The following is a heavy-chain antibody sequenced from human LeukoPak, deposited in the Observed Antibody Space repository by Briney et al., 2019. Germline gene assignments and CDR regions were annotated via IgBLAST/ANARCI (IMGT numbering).Heavy chain of an antibody. Sequence: QAGGSLRLSCAASGFTFSSYGMHWVRQAPGKGLEWVAFIRYDGSSKYYADSVKGRFTISRDNSKNTLYLQMNSLRAEDTAVYYCAKGGVCSSTSCQRRYYMDVWGKGTTVTVSS. D-gene: IGHD2-2*01. V-gene: IGHV3-30*02. J-gene: IGHJ6*03. CDR3: AKGGVCSSTSCQRRYYMDV. CDR1: GFTFSSYG. CDR2: IRYDGSSK.